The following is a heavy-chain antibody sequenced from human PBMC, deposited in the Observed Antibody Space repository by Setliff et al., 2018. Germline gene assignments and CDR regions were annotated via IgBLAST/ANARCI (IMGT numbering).Heavy chain of an antibody. J-gene: IGHJ4*02. V-gene: IGHV4-59*01. D-gene: IGHD3-22*01. CDR3: ARDRDSSGYPYYFDY. Sequence: SETLSLTCTVSGGSINNYHWNWIRQPPGKGLEWIGYVGYNGNTHYNPSLNSRVTMTRDTSISTAYMELSRLRSDDTAVYYCARDRDSSGYPYYFDYWGQGTLVTVSS. CDR1: GGSINNYH. CDR2: VGYNGNT.